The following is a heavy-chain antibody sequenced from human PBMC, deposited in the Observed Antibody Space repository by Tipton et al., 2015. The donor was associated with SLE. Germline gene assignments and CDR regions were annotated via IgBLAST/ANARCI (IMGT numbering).Heavy chain of an antibody. J-gene: IGHJ4*02. D-gene: IGHD6-13*01. CDR2: IYYSGST. V-gene: IGHV4-59*11. CDR3: GGRSTTWYAVDY. Sequence: TLSLTCTVSGGSISGHYWSWIRQPPGKGLEWIGYIYYSGSTNYNPSLKSRVTISVDTSKNQFSLNLSSVTAADTAFYYCGGRSTTWYAVDYWGQGTLVTVSS. CDR1: GGSISGHY.